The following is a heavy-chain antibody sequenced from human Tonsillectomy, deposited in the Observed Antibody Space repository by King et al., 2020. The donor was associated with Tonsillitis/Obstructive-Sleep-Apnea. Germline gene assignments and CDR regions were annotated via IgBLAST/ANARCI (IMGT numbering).Heavy chain of an antibody. Sequence: VQLVESGGGLVQPGGSLRLSCAASGFTFSSYAMSWVRQAPGKGLEWVSAISGSGGSTYYADSVKGRFTISRDNSKNTLYLQMNSLRAEDTAVYYCAKSRGDIVVVVAGPYDYWGQGTLVTVSS. J-gene: IGHJ4*02. V-gene: IGHV3-23*04. CDR1: GFTFSSYA. CDR3: AKSRGDIVVVVAGPYDY. D-gene: IGHD2-15*01. CDR2: ISGSGGST.